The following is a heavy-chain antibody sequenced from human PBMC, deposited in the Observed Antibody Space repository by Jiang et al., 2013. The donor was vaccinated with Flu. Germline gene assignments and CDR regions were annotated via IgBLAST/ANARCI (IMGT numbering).Heavy chain of an antibody. D-gene: IGHD5-24*01. CDR2: IYSGGST. Sequence: NYMSWVRQAPGKGLEWVSVIYSGGSTYYADSVKGRFTISRDNSKNTLYLQMNSLRAEDTAVYYCARVDGYQYYFDYWGQGTLVTVSS. CDR1: NY. V-gene: IGHV3-66*01. J-gene: IGHJ4*02. CDR3: ARVDGYQYYFDY.